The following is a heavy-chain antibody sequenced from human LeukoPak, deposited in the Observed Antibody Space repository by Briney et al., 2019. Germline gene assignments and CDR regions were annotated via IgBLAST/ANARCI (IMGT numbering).Heavy chain of an antibody. D-gene: IGHD6-13*01. V-gene: IGHV1-69*06. CDR2: IIPIFGTA. CDR1: GGTFSSYA. Sequence: SVKVSCKASGGTFSSYAISWARQAPGQGLEWMGRIIPIFGTATYAQKFQGRVTITADKSTSTAYMELSSLRSEDTAVYYCARGAQRGYSSSWTLLVDYWGQGTLVTVSS. J-gene: IGHJ4*02. CDR3: ARGAQRGYSSSWTLLVDY.